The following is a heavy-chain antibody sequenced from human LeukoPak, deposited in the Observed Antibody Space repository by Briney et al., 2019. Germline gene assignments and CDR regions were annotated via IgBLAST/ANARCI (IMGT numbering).Heavy chain of an antibody. Sequence: ASVKVSCKASGYTFSDYYMHWVRQAPGQGLEWMGVINPSGGSTRYAQKFQGRVTMTRDMCTSTVDMELSSLRSEDTAVYYCARDGCSSTTNCDENNWFDPWGQGTLVIVSS. V-gene: IGHV1-46*01. CDR3: ARDGCSSTTNCDENNWFDP. D-gene: IGHD2/OR15-2a*01. CDR1: GYTFSDYY. J-gene: IGHJ5*02. CDR2: INPSGGST.